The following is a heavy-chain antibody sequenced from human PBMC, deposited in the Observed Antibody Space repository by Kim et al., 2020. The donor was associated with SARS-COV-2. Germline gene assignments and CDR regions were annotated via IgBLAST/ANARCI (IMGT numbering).Heavy chain of an antibody. V-gene: IGHV3-30*07. Sequence: SVKGRFTISRDNSKNTLYLQMNSLRAEDTAVYYCARDRDYGSGSYTLIDYWGQGTLVTVSS. CDR3: ARDRDYGSGSYTLIDY. D-gene: IGHD3-10*01. J-gene: IGHJ4*02.